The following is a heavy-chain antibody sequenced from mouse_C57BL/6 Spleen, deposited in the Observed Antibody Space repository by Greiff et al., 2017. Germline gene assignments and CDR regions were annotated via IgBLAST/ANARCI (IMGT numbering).Heavy chain of an antibody. Sequence: VQLQQSGAELMKPGASVKLSCKATGYTFTGYWLEWVKQRPGHGLEWIGEILPGSGSTNYNEKFKGKATFTADTSSNTAYMQLSSLTTEDSAIYYCARWGIWPGSSYRFAYWGQGTLVTVSA. D-gene: IGHD1-1*01. CDR2: ILPGSGST. CDR1: GYTFTGYW. CDR3: ARWGIWPGSSYRFAY. J-gene: IGHJ3*01. V-gene: IGHV1-9*01.